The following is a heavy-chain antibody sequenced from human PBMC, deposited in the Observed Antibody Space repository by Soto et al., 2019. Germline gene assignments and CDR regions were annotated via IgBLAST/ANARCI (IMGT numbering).Heavy chain of an antibody. J-gene: IGHJ5*02. D-gene: IGHD2-15*01. CDR3: ARHQARRVVVAAYPSWFDP. CDR2: IYYSGST. CDR1: GGSISSSSYY. Sequence: QLQLQESGPGLVKPSETLSLTCTVSGGSISSSSYYWGWIRQPPGKGLEWIGSIYYSGSTYYNPSLKSRVTISVDTSKNQFSLKLSSVTATDTAVYYCARHQARRVVVAAYPSWFDPWGQGTLVTVSS. V-gene: IGHV4-39*01.